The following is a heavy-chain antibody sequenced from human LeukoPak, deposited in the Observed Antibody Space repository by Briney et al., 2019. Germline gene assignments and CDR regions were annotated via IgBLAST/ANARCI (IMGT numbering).Heavy chain of an antibody. V-gene: IGHV3-66*01. J-gene: IGHJ4*02. Sequence: GGSLRLSCAASGFTVSSNYMNWVRQAPGKGLEWVSVIYGGGSTYYADSVKGRFTISRDNSKNTLYLQMNSLRAEDTAVYYCARDGYGDSFDYWGQGTLVTVSS. CDR2: IYGGGST. D-gene: IGHD4-17*01. CDR1: GFTVSSNY. CDR3: ARDGYGDSFDY.